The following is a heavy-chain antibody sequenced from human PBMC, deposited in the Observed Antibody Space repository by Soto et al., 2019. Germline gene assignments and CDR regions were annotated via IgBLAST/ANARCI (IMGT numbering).Heavy chain of an antibody. V-gene: IGHV3-23*01. CDR2: IGGSGGYK. Sequence: EVQLLESGGGLVQPGGSLRLSCAASGFFFSSYAMSWVRQAPGKGLEWVSGIGGSGGYKSYADSVKGRFTLSRDNSKNTLYLQMESLGAEETAVYYCAKDAAMVSSTFNYFDYWGQGTLVAVSS. CDR1: GFFFSSYA. D-gene: IGHD6-13*01. J-gene: IGHJ4*02. CDR3: AKDAAMVSSTFNYFDY.